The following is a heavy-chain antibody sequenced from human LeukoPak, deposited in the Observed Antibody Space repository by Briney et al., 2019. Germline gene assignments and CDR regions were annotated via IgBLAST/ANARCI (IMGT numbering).Heavy chain of an antibody. Sequence: ASVKVSCKASGYTFTGYYIHWVRQAPGQGLEWMGWIYPYSGDTNYAQNFQGRVTMTRDTSISTAYMELSSMKSEDTAVYYCARDRNSGPSLDIWGQGTMLTVSS. J-gene: IGHJ3*02. CDR1: GYTFTGYY. V-gene: IGHV1-2*02. D-gene: IGHD6-6*01. CDR3: ARDRNSGPSLDI. CDR2: IYPYSGDT.